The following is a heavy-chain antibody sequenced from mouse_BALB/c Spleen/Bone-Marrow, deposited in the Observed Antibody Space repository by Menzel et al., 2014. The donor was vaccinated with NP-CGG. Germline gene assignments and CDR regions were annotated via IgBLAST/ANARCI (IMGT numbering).Heavy chain of an antibody. CDR3: AKTGTRYYFDY. J-gene: IGHJ2*01. Sequence: EVQLQQSGPGLVKPSQSLSLTCTVTGYSITSDYAWNWIRQFPGNKLEWMGYISYSGSTSYNPSLKSRISITRDTSKNQFFLQLNSVTTEDTATYYCAKTGTRYYFDYRGQGTTLTVSS. V-gene: IGHV3-2*02. CDR1: GYSITSDYA. CDR2: ISYSGST. D-gene: IGHD4-1*01.